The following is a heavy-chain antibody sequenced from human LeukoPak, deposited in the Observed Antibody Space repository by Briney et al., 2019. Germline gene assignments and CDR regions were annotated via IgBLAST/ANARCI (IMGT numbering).Heavy chain of an antibody. CDR3: ARELLGAPTPGAY. Sequence: PSETLSLTCALSTVSGSSGNWWSWVRQPPGKGLEWIGEVHKTGKTNYNPSLKTRVTISIDASKNQLSLELTSVTAADAAVHYCARELLGAPTPGAYWGQGTLVTVSS. J-gene: IGHJ4*02. D-gene: IGHD7-27*01. CDR2: VHKTGKT. V-gene: IGHV4-4*02. CDR1: TVSGSSGNW.